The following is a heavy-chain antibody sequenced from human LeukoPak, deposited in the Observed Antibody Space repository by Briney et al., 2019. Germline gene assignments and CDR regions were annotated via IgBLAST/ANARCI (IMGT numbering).Heavy chain of an antibody. V-gene: IGHV3-23*01. J-gene: IGHJ4*02. CDR3: ATRYCSGGSCYSGGVLYDY. CDR1: GFTFSSYA. D-gene: IGHD2-15*01. CDR2: FSGSGGST. Sequence: GGSLRLSCAASGFTFSSYAMSWVRQAPGKGLECISGFSGSGGSTYYADSVKGRFTISRDNSKNTLYLQMNSLRAEDTAVYYCATRYCSGGSCYSGGVLYDYWGQGTLVTVSS.